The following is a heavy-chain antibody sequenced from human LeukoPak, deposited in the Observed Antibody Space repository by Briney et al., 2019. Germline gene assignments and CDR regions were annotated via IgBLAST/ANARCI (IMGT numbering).Heavy chain of an antibody. D-gene: IGHD6-6*01. Sequence: PGGSLRLSCAASGFTSRSYGMHWVRQAPGKGLEYVAAISSNGGSTHYANSVKGRFTISRDNSKNTLYLQMGSLRAEDMAVYYCARISSSYDYDYWGQGTLVTVSS. V-gene: IGHV3-64*01. J-gene: IGHJ4*02. CDR1: GFTSRSYG. CDR2: ISSNGGST. CDR3: ARISSSYDYDY.